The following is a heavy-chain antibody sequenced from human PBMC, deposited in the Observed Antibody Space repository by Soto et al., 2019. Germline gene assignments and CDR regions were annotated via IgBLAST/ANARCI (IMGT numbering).Heavy chain of an antibody. Sequence: ASVKVSCKASGYTFTSYDINWVRQATGQGLEWMGWMNPHSGNTGYAQKFQGRVTMTRNTPISTAYMELSSLRSEDTAVYYCARGRYCTNGVCSGFDPWRQATLVTV. CDR3: ARGRYCTNGVCSGFDP. CDR2: MNPHSGNT. V-gene: IGHV1-8*01. J-gene: IGHJ5*02. CDR1: GYTFTSYD. D-gene: IGHD2-8*01.